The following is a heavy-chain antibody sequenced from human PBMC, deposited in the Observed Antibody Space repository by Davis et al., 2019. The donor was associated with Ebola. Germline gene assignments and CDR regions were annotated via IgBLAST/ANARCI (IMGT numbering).Heavy chain of an antibody. Sequence: ESLKISCAASGLTFSSYGMHWVRQAPGKGLEWIGEINHSGSTNYNPSLKSRVTISVDTSKNQFSLKLSSVTAADTAVYYCARETTVTLIDYWGQGTLVTVSS. CDR3: ARETTVTLIDY. CDR2: INHSGST. J-gene: IGHJ4*02. CDR1: GLTFSSYG. D-gene: IGHD4-17*01. V-gene: IGHV4-34*01.